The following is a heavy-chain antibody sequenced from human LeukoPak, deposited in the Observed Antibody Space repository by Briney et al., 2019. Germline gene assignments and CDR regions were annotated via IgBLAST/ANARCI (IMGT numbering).Heavy chain of an antibody. CDR3: ARDSGRRTVDY. Sequence: GGSLRLSCAASGFTFSSYWMSWVRQAPGKGPEWVANIKEDGSEIYYVDSVEGRFTVSRDNAKTSPHLQMNSLRAEDTAVYYCARDSGRRTVDYWGQGTLVTVSS. D-gene: IGHD6-19*01. CDR1: GFTFSSYW. J-gene: IGHJ4*02. V-gene: IGHV3-7*03. CDR2: IKEDGSEI.